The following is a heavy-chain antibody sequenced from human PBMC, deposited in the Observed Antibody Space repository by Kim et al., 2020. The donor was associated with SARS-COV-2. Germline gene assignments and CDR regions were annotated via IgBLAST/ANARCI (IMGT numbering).Heavy chain of an antibody. CDR1: GGSFSGYY. CDR3: ARTMVRGVSYYYYHGMDV. J-gene: IGHJ6*01. D-gene: IGHD3-10*01. Sequence: SETLSLTCAVYGGSFSGYYWSWIRQPPGKGLEWIGEINHSGSTNYNPSLKSRVTISVDTSKNQFSLKLSSVTAADTAVYYCARTMVRGVSYYYYHGMDV. V-gene: IGHV4-34*01. CDR2: INHSGST.